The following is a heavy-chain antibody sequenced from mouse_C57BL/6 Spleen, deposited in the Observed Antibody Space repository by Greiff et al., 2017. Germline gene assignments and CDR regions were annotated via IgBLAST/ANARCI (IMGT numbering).Heavy chain of an antibody. CDR1: GYTFTSYW. CDR2: IDPSDSYT. CDR3: ARIITTVVATDY. Sequence: QVQLQQSGAELVRPGTSVKLSCKASGYTFTSYWMHWVKQRPGQGLEWIGVIDPSDSYTNYNQKFKGKATLTVDTSSSTAYMQLSSLTSEDSAVYYCARIITTVVATDYWGQGTTLTVSS. J-gene: IGHJ2*01. V-gene: IGHV1-59*01. D-gene: IGHD1-1*01.